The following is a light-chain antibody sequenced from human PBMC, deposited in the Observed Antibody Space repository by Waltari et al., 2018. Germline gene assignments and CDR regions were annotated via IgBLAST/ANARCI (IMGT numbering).Light chain of an antibody. V-gene: IGKV3-20*01. CDR1: QSVGSNY. Sequence: EIVLTQSPGTLSLSPGESATLSCRASQSVGSNYLAWYQQSPGQAPRLLIYGASSRATGIPDRFGGSGSGTDFTLASSRLEPEDFAVYYCQHYVRTWAFGQGTKVEIK. J-gene: IGKJ1*01. CDR2: GAS. CDR3: QHYVRTWA.